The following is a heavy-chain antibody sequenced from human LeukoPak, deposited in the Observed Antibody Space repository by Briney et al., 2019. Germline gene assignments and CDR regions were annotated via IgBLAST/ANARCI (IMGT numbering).Heavy chain of an antibody. CDR2: IIMSSTTI. D-gene: IGHD2-21*01. Sequence: GGSLRLSCAASGFSFSTYSMNWVRQAPGKGLEWISFIIMSSTTIYYADTVKGRFTISRDNAKSALYLHMNGLRDEDTAVYYCAREGLSPGGERAYYFDYWGQGTLVTVSS. CDR1: GFSFSTYS. V-gene: IGHV3-48*02. CDR3: AREGLSPGGERAYYFDY. J-gene: IGHJ4*02.